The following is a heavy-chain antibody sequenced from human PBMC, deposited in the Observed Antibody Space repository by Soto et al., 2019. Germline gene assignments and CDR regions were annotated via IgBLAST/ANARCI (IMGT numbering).Heavy chain of an antibody. CDR1: GFTFCIYA. CDR3: ARWTYYDCWSGEDAFDI. J-gene: IGHJ3*02. V-gene: IGHV3-23*01. D-gene: IGHD3-3*01. Sequence: HPGGSLRLSCAASGFTFCIYAMSWVRQAPGKGLEWVSAISGSGGSTYYADSVKGRFTISRDHSKNTLYLQMNSLRAEDTALYYCARWTYYDCWSGEDAFDIWGQGTMVTVSS. CDR2: ISGSGGST.